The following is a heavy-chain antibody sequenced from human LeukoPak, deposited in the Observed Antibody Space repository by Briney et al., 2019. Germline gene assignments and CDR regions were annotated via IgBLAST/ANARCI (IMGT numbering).Heavy chain of an antibody. Sequence: PGGSLRLSCAASGFTFSTYAMTWVRQAPGRGLEWVSGISGSGASTYYADSVKGRFTISRVNSKNTLYLQMNSLRAEDTALYYCAKAIRQNRDLYDYWGQGTLVTVSS. CDR3: AKAIRQNRDLYDY. CDR2: ISGSGAST. CDR1: GFTFSTYA. V-gene: IGHV3-23*01. J-gene: IGHJ4*02. D-gene: IGHD1-14*01.